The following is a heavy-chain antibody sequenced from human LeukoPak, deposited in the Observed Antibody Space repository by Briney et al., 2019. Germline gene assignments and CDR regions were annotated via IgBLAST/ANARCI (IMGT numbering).Heavy chain of an antibody. J-gene: IGHJ4*02. D-gene: IGHD1-20*01. CDR1: GFTFSSYA. Sequence: PGASLRLSCAASGFTFSSYAMSWVRQAPGKGLEWVSAISGSGGSTYYADSVKGRFTISRDNSKNTLYLQMNSLRAEDTAVYYCAKDRLYNWNFFDYWGQGTLVTVSS. CDR2: ISGSGGST. V-gene: IGHV3-23*01. CDR3: AKDRLYNWNFFDY.